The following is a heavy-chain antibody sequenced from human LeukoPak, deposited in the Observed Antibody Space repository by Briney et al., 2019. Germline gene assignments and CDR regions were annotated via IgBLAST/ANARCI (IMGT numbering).Heavy chain of an antibody. CDR1: GGSISSGDYY. Sequence: SQTLSLTCTVSGGSISSGDYYWSWIRQPPGKGLDWIGYIHYSGSTYYNPSLKSRVSISLDASKNHFSLRLSSVTAADTAVYYCARGDGIAVYGMDVWGQGTTVTVSS. CDR3: ARGDGIAVYGMDV. J-gene: IGHJ6*02. D-gene: IGHD6-13*01. V-gene: IGHV4-30-4*01. CDR2: IHYSGST.